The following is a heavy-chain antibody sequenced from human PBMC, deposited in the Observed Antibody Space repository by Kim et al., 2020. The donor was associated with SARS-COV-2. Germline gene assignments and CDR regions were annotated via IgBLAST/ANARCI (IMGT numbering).Heavy chain of an antibody. CDR1: GFTFSSYS. D-gene: IGHD3-22*01. V-gene: IGHV3-21*01. J-gene: IGHJ1*01. CDR2: ISSTSSYI. Sequence: GGSLRLSCAASGFTFSSYSMNWVRQAPGKGLEWVSSISSTSSYIYYADSVKGRFTISRDNAKNSLYLQMNSLRAEDTAVYYCAREGDSSGYYYGSEYFQHWGQGTPGHRLL. CDR3: AREGDSSGYYYGSEYFQH.